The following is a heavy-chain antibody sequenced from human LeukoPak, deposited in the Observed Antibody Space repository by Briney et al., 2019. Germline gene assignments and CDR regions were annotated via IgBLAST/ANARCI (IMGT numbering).Heavy chain of an antibody. D-gene: IGHD4/OR15-4a*01. CDR2: INGDGSRI. J-gene: IGHJ4*02. CDR3: AKDPYGALDY. V-gene: IGHV3-74*01. Sequence: GGSLRLSCAASGFTFSSHWMHWVRQAPGKGLVWVSRINGDGSRISYADSVKGRFTISRDNSKNTLYLQMNSLRAEDTAVYYCAKDPYGALDYWGQGTLVTVSS. CDR1: GFTFSSHW.